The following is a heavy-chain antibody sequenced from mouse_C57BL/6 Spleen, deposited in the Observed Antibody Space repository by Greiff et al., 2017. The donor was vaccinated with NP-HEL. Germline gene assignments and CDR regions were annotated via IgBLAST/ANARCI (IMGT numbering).Heavy chain of an antibody. Sequence: VQLQQSGAELVRPGTSVKVSCKASGYAFTNYLIEWVKQRPGQGLEWIGVINPGSGGTNYNEKFKGKATLTADKSSSTAYMQLSSLTSEDSAVYFCARRGSSTVVDYWGQGTTLTVSS. D-gene: IGHD1-1*01. CDR1: GYAFTNYL. J-gene: IGHJ2*01. CDR2: INPGSGGT. CDR3: ARRGSSTVVDY. V-gene: IGHV1-54*01.